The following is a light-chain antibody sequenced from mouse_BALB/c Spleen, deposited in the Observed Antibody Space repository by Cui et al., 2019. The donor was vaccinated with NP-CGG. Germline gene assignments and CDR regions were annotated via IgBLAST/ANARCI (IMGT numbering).Light chain of an antibody. Sequence: QTVVTQESALTTSPGETVTLTCRSGTGAVTTNNYANWVQEKPDHLFTGLIGGTNNRPPGVPARFSGSLIGDKAALTITGAQTEDEAIYFCALWYSNHWVFGGGTKLTVL. CDR3: ALWYSNHWV. CDR1: TGAVTTNNY. V-gene: IGLV1*01. J-gene: IGLJ1*01. CDR2: GTN.